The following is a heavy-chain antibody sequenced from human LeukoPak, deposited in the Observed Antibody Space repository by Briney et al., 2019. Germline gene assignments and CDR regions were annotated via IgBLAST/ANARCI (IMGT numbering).Heavy chain of an antibody. D-gene: IGHD1-7*01. J-gene: IGHJ4*02. CDR2: IHPSSGVA. V-gene: IGHV1-2*02. Sequence: GASVKVSCKASGYTFTAYCLNWVRQAPGQGLEWLGWIHPSSGVAKLPQRFQGRVTMARDTSITTAYMKLSSLRSDDTAVYYCARSPPIWNYVDYFDYWGQGVLVSVSS. CDR3: ARSPPIWNYVDYFDY. CDR1: GYTFTAYC.